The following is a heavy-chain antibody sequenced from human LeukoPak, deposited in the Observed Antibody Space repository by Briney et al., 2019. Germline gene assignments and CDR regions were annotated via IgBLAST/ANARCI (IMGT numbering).Heavy chain of an antibody. D-gene: IGHD3-10*01. Sequence: GGSLRLSCAASGFTFSIYIINWVRQAPGKGLEWVSYISSSGDTVYYADSLRGRITISRDNAKKSLFLQINSLRAEDTAVYYYARDYFGSRSYYNAYHGMDVWGQGTTVTVSS. CDR3: ARDYFGSRSYYNAYHGMDV. J-gene: IGHJ6*02. V-gene: IGHV3-48*03. CDR1: GFTFSIYI. CDR2: ISSSGDTV.